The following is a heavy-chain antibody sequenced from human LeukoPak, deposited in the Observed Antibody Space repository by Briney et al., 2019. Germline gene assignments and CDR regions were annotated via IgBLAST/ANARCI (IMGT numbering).Heavy chain of an antibody. CDR2: ISYDGSNK. V-gene: IGHV3-30-3*01. D-gene: IGHD3-22*01. CDR1: GFTFSTYS. J-gene: IGHJ4*02. Sequence: GRSLRLSCAASGFTFSTYSMHWLRQAPSGGLEWVALISYDGSNKYYSDSVKGRFTSSRDNSKNTVFLQMNNLRGDDTAMYYCARGARSSGYYYGPLYWGQGTLVAVSS. CDR3: ARGARSSGYYYGPLY.